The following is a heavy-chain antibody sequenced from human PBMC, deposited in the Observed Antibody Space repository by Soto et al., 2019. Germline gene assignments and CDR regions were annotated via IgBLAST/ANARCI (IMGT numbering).Heavy chain of an antibody. V-gene: IGHV1-2*02. Sequence: RASVKVSCKASGYTFTGYFIHWVRQAPGQGLEWMGYINPNGGATKYAPRFQGRVTMTSDTSIRTAYMDLSRLTSDDTAVYYCARSLTEGYCTITGCYTRPLYGMDVWGQGTTVTVSS. J-gene: IGHJ6*02. CDR2: INPNGGAT. CDR3: ARSLTEGYCTITGCYTRPLYGMDV. D-gene: IGHD2-2*02. CDR1: GYTFTGYF.